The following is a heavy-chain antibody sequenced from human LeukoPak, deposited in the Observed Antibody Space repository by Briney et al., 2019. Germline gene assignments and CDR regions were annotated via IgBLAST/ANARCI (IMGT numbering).Heavy chain of an antibody. D-gene: IGHD3-3*01. CDR1: GGTFSSYA. Sequence: SVKVSCKASGGTFSSYAISWVRQAPGQGLEWMGGIIPIFGTANYAQKSQGRVTITADESTSTAYMELSSLRSEDTAVYYCANGYYDFWSGYYRSVRYYYYYMDVWGKGTTVTVSS. CDR3: ANGYYDFWSGYYRSVRYYYYYMDV. CDR2: IIPIFGTA. V-gene: IGHV1-69*13. J-gene: IGHJ6*03.